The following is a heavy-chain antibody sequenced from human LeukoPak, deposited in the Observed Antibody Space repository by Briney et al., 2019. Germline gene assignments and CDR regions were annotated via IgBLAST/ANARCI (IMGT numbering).Heavy chain of an antibody. V-gene: IGHV4-59*01. J-gene: IGHJ4*02. Sequence: PSNILSLTCTVSAGSISSYYWSWIRQPPGKGLDWIGYIYYSGSTNYNPSLKSRVTISVDTSKNQFSLKLSSVTAADTAVYYCAREYYDILTGYYRFDYWGQGTLVTVSS. CDR3: AREYYDILTGYYRFDY. D-gene: IGHD3-9*01. CDR1: AGSISSYY. CDR2: IYYSGST.